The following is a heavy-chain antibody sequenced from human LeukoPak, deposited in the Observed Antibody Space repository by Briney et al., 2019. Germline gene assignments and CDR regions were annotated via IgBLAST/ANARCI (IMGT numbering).Heavy chain of an antibody. D-gene: IGHD2-15*01. CDR1: GYTFTSYY. CDR2: INPSGGST. CDR3: AREGCSGGSCYSAFDI. J-gene: IGHJ3*02. V-gene: IGHV1-46*01. Sequence: ASVKVSCKASGYTFTSYYMHWVRQAPGQGLEWMGIINPSGGSTSYAQKFQGRVTMTRDMSTSTAYMELRSLRSDDTAVYYCAREGCSGGSCYSAFDIWGQGTMVTVSS.